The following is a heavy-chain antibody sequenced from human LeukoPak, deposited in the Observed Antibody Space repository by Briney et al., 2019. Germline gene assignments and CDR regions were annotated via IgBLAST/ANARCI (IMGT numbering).Heavy chain of an antibody. CDR3: ARDRPGLLWFGELFDY. Sequence: ASVKVSCKASGGTFSSYAISWVRQAPGQGLEWMGWISAYNGNTNYAQKLQGRVTMTTDTSTSTAYMELRSLRSDDTAVYYCARDRPGLLWFGELFDYWGQGTLVTVSS. D-gene: IGHD3-10*01. CDR1: GGTFSSYA. J-gene: IGHJ4*02. CDR2: ISAYNGNT. V-gene: IGHV1-18*01.